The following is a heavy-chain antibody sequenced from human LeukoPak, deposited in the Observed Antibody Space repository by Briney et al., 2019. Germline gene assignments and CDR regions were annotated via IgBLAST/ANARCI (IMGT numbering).Heavy chain of an antibody. CDR1: GYSFTSYW. CDR2: IYPGDSDT. J-gene: IGHJ5*02. Sequence: GESLKISCKGSGYSFTSYWIGWVRQMPGKGWEWMGVIYPGDSDTRYSPSFQGQFTISADKSISTAYLQWSSLKASDTAMYYCARLDCSGGSCYWFDPWGQGTLVTVSS. V-gene: IGHV5-51*01. D-gene: IGHD2-15*01. CDR3: ARLDCSGGSCYWFDP.